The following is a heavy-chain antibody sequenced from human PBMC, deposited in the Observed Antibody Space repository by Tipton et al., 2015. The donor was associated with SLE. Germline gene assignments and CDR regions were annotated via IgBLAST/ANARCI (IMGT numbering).Heavy chain of an antibody. CDR3: ATFSQSRLFDY. D-gene: IGHD3-3*02. V-gene: IGHV4-39*07. J-gene: IGHJ4*02. CDR1: GGSISTNTYF. CDR2: IYYSGST. Sequence: TLSLTCTVSGGSISTNTYFWGWIRQPPGKGLEWIGTIYYSGSTYYNLSLKSRVTISVDTSRNQFSLRLSSVTAADTAVYYCATFSQSRLFDYWGQGRLVTVSS.